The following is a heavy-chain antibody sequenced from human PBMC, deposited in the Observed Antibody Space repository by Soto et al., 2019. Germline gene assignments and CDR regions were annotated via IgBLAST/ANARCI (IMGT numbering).Heavy chain of an antibody. D-gene: IGHD3-10*01. J-gene: IGHJ4*02. Sequence: GGSLRRSCSASGFTFDGYAMHWVRQAPGKGLEWVSGMSWNSGIIGYADSVKGRFTISRDNAKNSLYLQMNSLRPEDTALSYCAKDVDGSGSFYYFDYWGQGTLVTSPQ. V-gene: IGHV3-9*01. CDR1: GFTFDGYA. CDR3: AKDVDGSGSFYYFDY. CDR2: MSWNSGII.